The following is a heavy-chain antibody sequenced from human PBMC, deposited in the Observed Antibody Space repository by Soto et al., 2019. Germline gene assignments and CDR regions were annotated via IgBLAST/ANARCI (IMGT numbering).Heavy chain of an antibody. CDR2: MNPNSGNT. CDR1: GYTFTSYD. Sequence: QVQLVQSGAEVKKPGASVKVSCKASGYTFTSYDINWVRQATGQGLEWMGWMNPNSGNTGYAQKFQGRVTMTRNTSISTAYMELSSLRSEDTAVYYCAIAYSNYQKRAYYYYYYMDVWGKGTTVTVSS. V-gene: IGHV1-8*01. J-gene: IGHJ6*03. CDR3: AIAYSNYQKRAYYYYYYMDV. D-gene: IGHD4-4*01.